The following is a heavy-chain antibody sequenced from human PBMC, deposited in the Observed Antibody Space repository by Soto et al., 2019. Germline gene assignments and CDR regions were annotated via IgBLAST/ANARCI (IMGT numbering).Heavy chain of an antibody. CDR1: GFTFSSYA. V-gene: IGHV3-23*01. Sequence: GSLRLCCAASGFTFSSYAMSWVRQAPGKGLEWVSAISGSGGSTYYADSVKGRFTISRDNSKNTLYLQMNSLKTEDTAVYYCTTGDDFWSGYYTFDYWGQGTLVTVSS. J-gene: IGHJ4*02. CDR2: ISGSGGST. D-gene: IGHD3-3*01. CDR3: TTGDDFWSGYYTFDY.